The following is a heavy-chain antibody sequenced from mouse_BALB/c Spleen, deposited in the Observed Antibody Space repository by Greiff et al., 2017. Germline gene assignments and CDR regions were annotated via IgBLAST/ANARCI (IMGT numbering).Heavy chain of an antibody. CDR2: IRNKANGYTT. D-gene: IGHD2-14*01. V-gene: IGHV7-3*02. J-gene: IGHJ4*01. CDR1: GFTFTDYY. CDR3: ARDRYYYYAMDY. Sequence: EVKVVESGGGLVQPGGSLRLSCATSGFTFTDYYMSWVRQPPGKALEWLGFIRNKANGYTTEYSASVKGRFTISRDNSQSILYLQMNTLRAEDSATYYCARDRYYYYAMDYWGQGTSVTVSS.